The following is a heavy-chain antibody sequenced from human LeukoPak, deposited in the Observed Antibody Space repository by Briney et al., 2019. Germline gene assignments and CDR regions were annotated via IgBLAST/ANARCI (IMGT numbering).Heavy chain of an antibody. CDR3: ARDHEGYCSGGSCSLFDY. J-gene: IGHJ4*02. Sequence: GGSLRLSCTASAFTLSNYAMSWVRQAPGKGLEWVSAISVTGNTYHADSVKGRFAISRDSSKNTLYLQMNSLRAEDTAVYYCARDHEGYCSGGSCSLFDYWGQGTLVTVSS. CDR2: ISVTGNT. V-gene: IGHV3-23*01. CDR1: AFTLSNYA. D-gene: IGHD2-15*01.